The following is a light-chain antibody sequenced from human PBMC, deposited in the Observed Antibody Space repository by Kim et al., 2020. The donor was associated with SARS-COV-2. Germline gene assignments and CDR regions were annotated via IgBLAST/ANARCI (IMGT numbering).Light chain of an antibody. V-gene: IGKV1-5*03. Sequence: ASVGDGVTITCRASQSISVWLAWYQQKPGKAPKLLIHKASNLESGVPSRFSGSGSGTDFTLTISSLQPDDFATYYCQQYNSYSRTFGQGTKVDIK. CDR3: QQYNSYSRT. CDR2: KAS. J-gene: IGKJ1*01. CDR1: QSISVW.